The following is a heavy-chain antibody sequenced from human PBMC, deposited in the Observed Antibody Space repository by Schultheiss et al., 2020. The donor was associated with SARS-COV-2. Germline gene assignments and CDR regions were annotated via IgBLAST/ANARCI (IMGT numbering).Heavy chain of an antibody. CDR3: ARSLGGWFDP. V-gene: IGHV3-43*02. Sequence: GGSLRLSCAASGFTFDDYAMHWVRQAPGKGLEWVSLISGDGGSTYYADSVKGRFTISRHNSKNTLYLQMNSLRAEDTAVYYCARSLGGWFDPWGQGTLVTVSS. J-gene: IGHJ5*02. D-gene: IGHD5-24*01. CDR2: ISGDGGST. CDR1: GFTFDDYA.